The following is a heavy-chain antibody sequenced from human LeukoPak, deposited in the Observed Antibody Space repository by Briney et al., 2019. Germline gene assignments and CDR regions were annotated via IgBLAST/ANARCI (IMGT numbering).Heavy chain of an antibody. J-gene: IGHJ4*02. CDR1: GFTFSSYA. CDR2: ISGSGGST. CDR3: AKVGPRYSSGWLFDY. Sequence: PGGSLRLSRAASGFTFSSYAMSWVRQAPGKGLEWVSAISGSGGSTYYADSVKGRFTISRDNSKNTLYLQMNSLRAEDTAVYYCAKVGPRYSSGWLFDYWGQGTLVTVSS. V-gene: IGHV3-23*01. D-gene: IGHD6-19*01.